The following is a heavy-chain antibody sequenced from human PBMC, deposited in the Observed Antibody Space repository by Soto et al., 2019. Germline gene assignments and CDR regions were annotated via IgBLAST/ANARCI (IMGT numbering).Heavy chain of an antibody. CDR2: IYYIGST. CDR3: ARGYYSSWYWFDR. CDR1: GGSVSTGVHY. J-gene: IGHJ2*01. V-gene: IGHV4-61*08. Sequence: QVQLQESGPGLVKPSETLSLTCTVSVSGGSVSTGVHYWSWIRQPPGKGLECIGYIYYIGSTNYNPSLKSRVTISVDTSKNQFSLKLTSVTAADTAVYYCARGYYSSWYWFDRWGRGTLVTVSS. D-gene: IGHD6-13*01.